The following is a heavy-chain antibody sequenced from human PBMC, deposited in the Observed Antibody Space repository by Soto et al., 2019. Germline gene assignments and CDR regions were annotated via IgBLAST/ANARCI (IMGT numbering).Heavy chain of an antibody. CDR2: ISSSSSYI. CDR1: GFTFSSYS. V-gene: IGHV3-21*01. J-gene: IGHJ4*02. Sequence: GGSLRLSCAASGFTFSSYSMNWVRQAPGKGLEWVSSISSSSSYIYYADSVKGRFAISRDNAKNSLYLQMNSLRAEDTAVYYCARDRTRFFDYWGQGTLVTVSS. CDR3: ARDRTRFFDY.